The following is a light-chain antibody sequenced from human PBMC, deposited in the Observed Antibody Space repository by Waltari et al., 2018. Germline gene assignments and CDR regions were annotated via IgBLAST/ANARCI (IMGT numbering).Light chain of an antibody. V-gene: IGKV3-15*01. Sequence: ELVMTQSPVTLSVSPGERATLSCRASQSVSSKLAWYQQKPGQAPRLLIYDASTRAAGIPVRCAGSGSGTEFTLSISSVESEDFALYYCQQYDHWPQYTFGQGTKLQIK. CDR1: QSVSSK. CDR3: QQYDHWPQYT. CDR2: DAS. J-gene: IGKJ2*01.